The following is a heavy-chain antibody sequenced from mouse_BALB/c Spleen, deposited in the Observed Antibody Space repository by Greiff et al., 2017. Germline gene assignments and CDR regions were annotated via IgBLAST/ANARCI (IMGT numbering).Heavy chain of an antibody. D-gene: IGHD1-2*01. V-gene: IGHV5-6*01. CDR3: ARHRFITTTPWYFDV. CDR2: ISSGGSYT. Sequence: EVKLMESGGDLVKPGGSLKLSCAASGFTFSSYGMSWVRQTPDKRLEWVATISSGGSYTYYPDSVKGRFTISRDNAKNTLYLQMSSLKSEDTAMYYCARHRFITTTPWYFDVWGAGTTVTVSS. CDR1: GFTFSSYG. J-gene: IGHJ1*01.